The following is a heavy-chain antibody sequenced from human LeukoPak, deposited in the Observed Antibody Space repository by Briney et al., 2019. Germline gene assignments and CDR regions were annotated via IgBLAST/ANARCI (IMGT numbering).Heavy chain of an antibody. CDR3: ANLDSSKLDY. CDR1: GFTFSSYG. Sequence: GGSLRLSCAASGFTFSSYGMHWVRQAPGKGLEWVAVISYDGSNKYYADSVKGRFTISRDNSKNTLYLQMNSLRAEDSAVYYCANLDSSKLDYWGQGTLVTVSS. D-gene: IGHD3-22*01. CDR2: ISYDGSNK. V-gene: IGHV3-30*18. J-gene: IGHJ4*02.